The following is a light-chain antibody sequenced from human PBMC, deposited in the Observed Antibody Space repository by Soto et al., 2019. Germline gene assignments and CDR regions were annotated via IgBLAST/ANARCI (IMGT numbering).Light chain of an antibody. CDR2: GAS. J-gene: IGKJ5*01. CDR1: QSVSSN. CDR3: QQYGSSPAIT. V-gene: IGKV3-20*01. Sequence: EIVMTQSPATLSVSPGEGATLSCRASQSVSSNLAWYQQKPGQAPRLLIFGASSRATGIPDRFSGSGSGTDFTLTISRLEPEDFAVYYCQQYGSSPAITFGQGTRLEIK.